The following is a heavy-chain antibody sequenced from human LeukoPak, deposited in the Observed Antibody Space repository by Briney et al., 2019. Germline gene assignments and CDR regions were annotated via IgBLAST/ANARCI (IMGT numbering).Heavy chain of an antibody. J-gene: IGHJ6*02. D-gene: IGHD3-10*01. CDR2: ISSSGSTI. V-gene: IGHV3-11*01. Sequence: GGSLRLSCAASGFTFSDYYMSWIRQAPGKGLEWVSYISSSGSTIYYADSVKGRFTISRDNAKNSLYLQMNSLRAEDTAVYYCARGMVRGVPYYYYGMDVWGQGTTVTVSS. CDR1: GFTFSDYY. CDR3: ARGMVRGVPYYYYGMDV.